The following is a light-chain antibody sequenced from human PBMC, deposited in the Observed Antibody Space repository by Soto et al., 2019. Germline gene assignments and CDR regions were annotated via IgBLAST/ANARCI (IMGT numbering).Light chain of an antibody. CDR2: GAS. V-gene: IGKV1-17*01. CDR3: LQHNHFPWT. J-gene: IGKJ1*01. Sequence: QMTQSPSSLSASVGDSVTITCRASQGIRKDLGWYQQKPGKAPQRLIYGASFLHTGVPSRFSGSGSGTAFTLTISSLQPEDVATYFCLQHNHFPWTFGQGTKV. CDR1: QGIRKD.